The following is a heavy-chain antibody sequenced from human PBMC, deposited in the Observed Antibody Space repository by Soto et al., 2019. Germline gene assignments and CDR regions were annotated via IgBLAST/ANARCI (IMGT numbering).Heavy chain of an antibody. Sequence: SVKVSCKASTFTFTSSAVQWVRQARGQRLEWIGWIVVGSGNTKYAQNFQERVTITRDMSSGTAYLELSSVTAADTAVYYCARVSLLYGSGGHNWFDPWGQGTLVTVSS. D-gene: IGHD3-10*01. V-gene: IGHV1-58*01. CDR2: IVVGSGNT. CDR1: TFTFTSSA. CDR3: ARVSLLYGSGGHNWFDP. J-gene: IGHJ5*02.